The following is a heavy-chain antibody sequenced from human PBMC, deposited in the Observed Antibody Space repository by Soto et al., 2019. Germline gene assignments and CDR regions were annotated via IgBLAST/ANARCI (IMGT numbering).Heavy chain of an antibody. D-gene: IGHD4-17*01. V-gene: IGHV2-5*02. CDR2: IYWDDDE. Sequence: QITLRESGPALVRPAQTLTLTCTFSGFSLTSHHMGVAWIRQPPGKAMEWLALIYWDDDEPFNPSLKDRLAISKDTSKNQVVLTMTHMGPLDTASYFCAHAGDYDLLSFDHWGPGTLVTVSS. CDR3: AHAGDYDLLSFDH. J-gene: IGHJ4*02. CDR1: GFSLTSHHMG.